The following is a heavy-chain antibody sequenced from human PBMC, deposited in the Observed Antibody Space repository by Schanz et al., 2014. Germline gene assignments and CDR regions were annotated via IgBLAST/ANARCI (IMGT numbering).Heavy chain of an antibody. Sequence: QVQLVESGGGVVQPGRSLRLSCSASGFTLSSYGMHWVRQAPGKGLEWLAVIWFEGTNKYNADSVKGRFTISRDTSKNTLYLLLNSLRAEDTAVYYCARDQYYFGSGNPFDIWGQGTMVTVSS. CDR2: IWFEGTNK. CDR1: GFTLSSYG. CDR3: ARDQYYFGSGNPFDI. J-gene: IGHJ3*02. D-gene: IGHD3-10*01. V-gene: IGHV3-33*01.